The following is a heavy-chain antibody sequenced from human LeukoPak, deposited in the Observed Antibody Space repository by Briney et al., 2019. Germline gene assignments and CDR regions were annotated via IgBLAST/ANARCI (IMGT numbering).Heavy chain of an antibody. V-gene: IGHV3-21*01. CDR3: LLDRITISGVDTNWFDP. J-gene: IGHJ5*02. D-gene: IGHD3-3*01. Sequence: GGSLRLSCAASGFTFSNYNMNWVRQAPGKGLEWVSLITYDSSYIYYADSVKGRFTTSRDNTKNSLYLQMNSLRAEDTAVYASLLDRITISGVDTNWFDPWGQGTLVTVSS. CDR2: ITYDSSYI. CDR1: GFTFSNYN.